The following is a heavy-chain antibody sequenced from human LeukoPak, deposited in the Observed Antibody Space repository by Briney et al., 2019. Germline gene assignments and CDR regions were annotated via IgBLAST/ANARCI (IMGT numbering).Heavy chain of an antibody. D-gene: IGHD6-6*01. V-gene: IGHV4-59*12. J-gene: IGHJ4*02. CDR1: GGSISSYY. CDR3: ARGGIADRLGT. CDR2: IYYSGST. Sequence: SETLSLTCTVSGGSISSYYWSWIRQPPGKGLEWIGYIYYSGSTNYNPSLKSRVTMSVDTSKNQFSLKLSSVTAADTAVYYCARGGIADRLGTWGQGTLVTVSS.